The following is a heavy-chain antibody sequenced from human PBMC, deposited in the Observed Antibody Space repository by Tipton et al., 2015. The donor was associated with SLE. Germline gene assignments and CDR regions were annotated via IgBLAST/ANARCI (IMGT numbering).Heavy chain of an antibody. J-gene: IGHJ3*02. CDR2: ISTYNDNA. V-gene: IGHV1-18*01. Sequence: QVQLVQSGVEVKKPGASVKVSCKASGYTFTSYGISWVRQAPGQGLEWMGWISTYNDNANYAQRLQDRVTMTTDTSTSTAYMELRSLRSDDTAVYYCAREVVATVDAFDIWGQGTMVTVSS. CDR1: GYTFTSYG. D-gene: IGHD5-12*01. CDR3: AREVVATVDAFDI.